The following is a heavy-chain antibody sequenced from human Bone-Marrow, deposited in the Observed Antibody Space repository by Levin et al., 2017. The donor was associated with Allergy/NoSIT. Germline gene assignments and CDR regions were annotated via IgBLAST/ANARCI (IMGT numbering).Heavy chain of an antibody. Sequence: TGGSLRLSCVASGFDFSSYYMTWVRQAPGKGLEWVANIKQDGSEKNYVDSVKGRFTISRDNAKNSLSLQMNSLRAEDTAMYYCVTLKQWKTLFDPWGQGTQVTVSS. CDR2: IKQDGSEK. D-gene: IGHD6-19*01. CDR1: GFDFSSYY. J-gene: IGHJ5*02. CDR3: VTLKQWKTLFDP. V-gene: IGHV3-7*02.